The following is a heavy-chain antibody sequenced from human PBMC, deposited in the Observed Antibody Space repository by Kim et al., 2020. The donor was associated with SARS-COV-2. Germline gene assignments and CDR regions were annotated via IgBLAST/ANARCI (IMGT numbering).Heavy chain of an antibody. D-gene: IGHD2-2*01. Sequence: GGSLRLSCAASGFTFDDYTMHWVRQAPGKGLEWVSLISWDGGSTYYADSVKGRFTISRDNSKNSLYLQMNSLRTEDTALYYCAKSGAAMRGYYYYGMDVWGQGTTVTVSS. J-gene: IGHJ6*02. V-gene: IGHV3-43*01. CDR3: AKSGAAMRGYYYYGMDV. CDR2: ISWDGGST. CDR1: GFTFDDYT.